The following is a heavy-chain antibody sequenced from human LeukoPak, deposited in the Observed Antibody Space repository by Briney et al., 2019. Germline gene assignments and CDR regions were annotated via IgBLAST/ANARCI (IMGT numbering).Heavy chain of an antibody. CDR3: ARQASVSIDY. CDR2: IYYSGST. CDR1: GGSISSGDFY. V-gene: IGHV4-30-4*01. J-gene: IGHJ4*02. Sequence: SQTLSLTCTVSGGSISSGDFYWSWIRQPPGKGLEWIGCIYYSGSTYYIPSLKSRLTISLDTSQNQFSLKLSSVTAADTAVYYCARQASVSIDYWGQGTLVTVSS.